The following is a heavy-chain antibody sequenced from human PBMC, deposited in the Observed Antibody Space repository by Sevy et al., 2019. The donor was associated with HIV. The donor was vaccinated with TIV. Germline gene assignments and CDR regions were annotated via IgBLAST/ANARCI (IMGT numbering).Heavy chain of an antibody. D-gene: IGHD6-13*01. Sequence: GGSLRLSCAASGFTVSSNYMSWVRQAPGKGLEWVSVIYSGGSTYYADSVKGRFTISRDNSKNTLYLQMNSLIAEDTAVYYCARDYSSSWYGPGYYYMDVWGKGTTVTVS. J-gene: IGHJ6*03. CDR2: IYSGGST. CDR1: GFTVSSNY. CDR3: ARDYSSSWYGPGYYYMDV. V-gene: IGHV3-53*01.